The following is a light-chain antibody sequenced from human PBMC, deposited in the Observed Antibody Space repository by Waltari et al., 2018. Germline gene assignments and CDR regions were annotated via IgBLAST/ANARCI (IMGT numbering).Light chain of an antibody. J-gene: IGLJ1*01. V-gene: IGLV2-23*01. CDR2: EAN. Sequence: QSALTQPAPVSGPPGQSITISCTGTRSNIASYNLFSWSQQHPGKAPKLIIYEANKRPSGVSSRFSGSKSGNTASLTISGPQAEDEANYYCYAYAGTRGVFGTGTKVTVL. CDR1: RSNIASYNL. CDR3: YAYAGTRGV.